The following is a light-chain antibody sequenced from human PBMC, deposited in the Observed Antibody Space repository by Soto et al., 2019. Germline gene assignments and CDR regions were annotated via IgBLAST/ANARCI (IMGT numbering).Light chain of an antibody. CDR3: CSYAGRYISVV. CDR2: EGI. CDR1: SNTIGGYNV. Sequence: QSALTQPASVSGSPGQSITISCTGTSNTIGGYNVVSWYQQHPGKAPKVIIYEGIKRPSGVSNRFSGSISGSTASLTSSGLQAEDEADYYCCSYAGRYISVVFGGGTQLTVL. J-gene: IGLJ7*01. V-gene: IGLV2-23*01.